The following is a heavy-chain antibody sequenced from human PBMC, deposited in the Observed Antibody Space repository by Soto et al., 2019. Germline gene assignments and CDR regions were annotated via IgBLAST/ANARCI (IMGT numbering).Heavy chain of an antibody. CDR1: GFSLSNARMG. CDR2: IFSNDEK. CDR3: ARIPRRLGYCTNGVCGYYYYGMDV. D-gene: IGHD2-8*01. Sequence: QVTLKESGPVLVKPTETLTLTCTVSGFSLSNARMGVSWIRQPPGKALEWLAHIFSNDEKSYSTSLKSRLTISKDTSKSQVVLTMTNMDPVDTATYYCARIPRRLGYCTNGVCGYYYYGMDVWGQGTTVTVSS. J-gene: IGHJ6*02. V-gene: IGHV2-26*01.